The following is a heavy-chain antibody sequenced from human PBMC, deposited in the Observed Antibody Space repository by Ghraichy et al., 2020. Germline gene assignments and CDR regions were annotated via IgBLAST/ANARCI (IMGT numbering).Heavy chain of an antibody. Sequence: SETLSLTCTVSGGSVSRGVYFWSWIRQHPGKGLEWIGLIYYSGSTYYNPSLKSRLTMSIDTSTNQFSLKLSSVTAADTAIYYCARAGSLVPAAMTWFDPWGQGTLVTVSS. D-gene: IGHD2-2*01. J-gene: IGHJ5*02. CDR2: IYYSGST. CDR1: GGSVSRGVYF. V-gene: IGHV4-31*03. CDR3: ARAGSLVPAAMTWFDP.